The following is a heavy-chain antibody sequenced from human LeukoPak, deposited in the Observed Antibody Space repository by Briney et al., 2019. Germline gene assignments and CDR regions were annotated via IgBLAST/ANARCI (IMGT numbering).Heavy chain of an antibody. D-gene: IGHD2-15*01. CDR3: ASEYIGDIVAVVAANAFDY. V-gene: IGHV3-21*01. J-gene: IGHJ4*02. CDR1: GLTSSSYS. CDR2: ISSSSSYI. Sequence: PGGSLRLSCAASGLTSSSYSMNWVRQAPGKGLEWVSSISSSSSYIYYADSVKGRFTISRDNAKNSLYLQMNSLRAEDTAVYYCASEYIGDIVAVVAANAFDYWGQGTLVTVSS.